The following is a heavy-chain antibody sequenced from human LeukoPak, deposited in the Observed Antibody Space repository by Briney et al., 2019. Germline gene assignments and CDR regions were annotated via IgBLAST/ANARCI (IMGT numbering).Heavy chain of an antibody. J-gene: IGHJ4*02. CDR3: ARERVELWFGELLYGEDKTYFDY. CDR1: GGSISSYY. V-gene: IGHV4-4*07. Sequence: PSETLSLTCTVSGGSISSYYWSWIRQPAGKGLEWIGRIYTSGSTNYNPSLKSRVTMSVDTSKNQFSLKLSSVTAADTAVYYCARERVELWFGELLYGEDKTYFDYWGQGTLVTVSS. D-gene: IGHD3-10*01. CDR2: IYTSGST.